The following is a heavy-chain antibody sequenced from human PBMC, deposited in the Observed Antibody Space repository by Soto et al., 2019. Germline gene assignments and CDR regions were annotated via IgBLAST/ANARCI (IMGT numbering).Heavy chain of an antibody. Sequence: PGGSLRLSCAASGFTFSSYGMSWVRQAPGKGLEWVANIKQDGSEKYYVDSVKGRFTISRDNAKNTLYLQMNSLRAEDTAVYYCARVAYSSGFFDCWGQGT. CDR2: IKQDGSEK. D-gene: IGHD6-19*01. J-gene: IGHJ4*02. CDR3: ARVAYSSGFFDC. CDR1: GFTFSSYG. V-gene: IGHV3-7*01.